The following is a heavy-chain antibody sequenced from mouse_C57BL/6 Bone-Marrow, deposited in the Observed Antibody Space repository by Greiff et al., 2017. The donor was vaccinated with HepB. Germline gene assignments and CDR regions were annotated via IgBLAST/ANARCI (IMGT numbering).Heavy chain of an antibody. D-gene: IGHD2-2*01. CDR3: ELLWLRRWFAY. CDR2: INPSSGYT. V-gene: IGHV1-4*01. CDR1: GYTFTSYT. Sequence: QVQLQQSGAELARPGASVKMSCKASGYTFTSYTMDWVKQRPGQGLEWIGYINPSSGYTKYNQKFKDKATLTADKSSSTAYMQLSSLTSEDSAVYYCELLWLRRWFAYWGQGTLVTVSA. J-gene: IGHJ3*01.